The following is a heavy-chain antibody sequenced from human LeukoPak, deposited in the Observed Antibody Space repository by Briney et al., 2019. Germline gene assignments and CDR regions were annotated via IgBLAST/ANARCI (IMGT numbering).Heavy chain of an antibody. CDR2: INTGSTYI. CDR1: GFTFSSYS. J-gene: IGHJ1*01. V-gene: IGHV3-21*04. Sequence: KAGGSLRLSCATSGFTFSSYSMNWVRQAPGKGLEWVSSINTGSTYINYADSVKGRFTISRDNAKNSLYLQMNSLRAEDTALYYCAKTSGGGYYSPAEYFQHWGQGTLVTVSS. D-gene: IGHD3-22*01. CDR3: AKTSGGGYYSPAEYFQH.